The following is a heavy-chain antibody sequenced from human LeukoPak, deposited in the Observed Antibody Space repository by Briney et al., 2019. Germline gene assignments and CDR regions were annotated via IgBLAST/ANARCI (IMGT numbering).Heavy chain of an antibody. Sequence: SETLSLTCTVSDGSISSSYHWGWIRQSSGKGLEWIGGISYSGSTYYNPSLKSRVTISADTSKNQLSLKLSSVTAADTAVYYCARRPVVMHAFDIWGQGTMVTVSS. CDR2: ISYSGST. CDR1: DGSISSSYH. D-gene: IGHD3-22*01. V-gene: IGHV4-39*01. J-gene: IGHJ3*02. CDR3: ARRPVVMHAFDI.